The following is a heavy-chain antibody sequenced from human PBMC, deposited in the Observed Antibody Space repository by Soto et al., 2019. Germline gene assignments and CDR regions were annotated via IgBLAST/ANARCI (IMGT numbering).Heavy chain of an antibody. D-gene: IGHD3-10*01. J-gene: IGHJ1*01. Sequence: QVQLVESGGALVRPGESLTLSCVASGFTFSEVYMSWIRQAPGKGPEYISYISGTSTDTNYADSVRGRFTVSRDNARNSLYLHMTSLRAEDPAIYYCSQYARGGPSWGQGTLVTVSS. CDR3: SQYARGGPS. CDR1: GFTFSEVY. CDR2: ISGTSTDT. V-gene: IGHV3-11*06.